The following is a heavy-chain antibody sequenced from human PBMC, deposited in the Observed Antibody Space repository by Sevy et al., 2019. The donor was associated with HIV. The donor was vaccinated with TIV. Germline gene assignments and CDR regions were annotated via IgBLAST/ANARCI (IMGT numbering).Heavy chain of an antibody. CDR3: ARCDILTGHSDVFDI. CDR2: IHYRGRT. V-gene: IGHV4-59*13. Sequence: SETLSLTCTVSGGSISSYYWSWIRQPPGKGLEWIGHIHYRGRTTYNPSLNSRVTISVDTSTINFSLRLNFVTAADTAVYCCARCDILTGHSDVFDIWGQGTMVTVSS. D-gene: IGHD3-9*01. CDR1: GGSISSYY. J-gene: IGHJ3*02.